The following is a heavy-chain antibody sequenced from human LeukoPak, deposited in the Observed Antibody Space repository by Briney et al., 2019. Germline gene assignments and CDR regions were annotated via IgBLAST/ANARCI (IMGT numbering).Heavy chain of an antibody. V-gene: IGHV4-34*01. Sequence: SETLSLTCTVSGGSISSYYWSWIRQPPGKGLEWIGEINHSGSTSYNPSLKSRVTISVDTSKNQFSLKLSSVTAADTAVYFCARGPYSYDSSGAFDIWGQGTMVTVSS. J-gene: IGHJ3*02. CDR2: INHSGST. CDR1: GGSISSYY. CDR3: ARGPYSYDSSGAFDI. D-gene: IGHD3-22*01.